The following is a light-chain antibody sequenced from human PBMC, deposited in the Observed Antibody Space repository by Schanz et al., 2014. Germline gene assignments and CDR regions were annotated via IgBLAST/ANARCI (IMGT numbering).Light chain of an antibody. Sequence: IVLTQSPGTLSVSPGERATLSCRASQSISSNFLGWYQQKPGQAPRLLIYGASSRATGIPDRFSGRGSGADFTLTISRLEPEDFAVYYCQHYDRSVWTFGQGTKVEIK. CDR1: QSISSNF. CDR2: GAS. V-gene: IGKV3-20*01. CDR3: QHYDRSVWT. J-gene: IGKJ1*01.